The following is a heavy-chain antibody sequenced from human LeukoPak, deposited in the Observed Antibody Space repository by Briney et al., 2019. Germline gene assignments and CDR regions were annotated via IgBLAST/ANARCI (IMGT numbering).Heavy chain of an antibody. CDR3: ARVPVAGRTFDY. J-gene: IGHJ4*02. Sequence: SETLSLTCTVSARSISSYYSSWIRPPPRRGLECNGYIYYSGSNNFNTSVKGRVTISVEPSKKHSSLKLSSVTAADTAVYYCARVPVAGRTFDYWGQGTLVTVSS. CDR1: ARSISSYY. V-gene: IGHV4-59*01. CDR2: IYYSGSN. D-gene: IGHD6-19*01.